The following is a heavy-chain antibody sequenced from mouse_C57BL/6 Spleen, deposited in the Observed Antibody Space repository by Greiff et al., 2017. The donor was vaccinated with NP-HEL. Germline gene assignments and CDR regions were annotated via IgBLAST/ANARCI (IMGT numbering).Heavy chain of an antibody. D-gene: IGHD2-4*01. J-gene: IGHJ3*01. Sequence: EVQGVESGGGLVKPGGSLKLSCAASGFTFSSYAMSWVRQTPEKRLEWVATISDGGSYTYYPDNVKGRFTISRDNAKNNLYLQMSHLKSEDTAMYYCARDDYYDYDRRFAYWGQGTLVTVSA. CDR1: GFTFSSYA. V-gene: IGHV5-4*01. CDR3: ARDDYYDYDRRFAY. CDR2: ISDGGSYT.